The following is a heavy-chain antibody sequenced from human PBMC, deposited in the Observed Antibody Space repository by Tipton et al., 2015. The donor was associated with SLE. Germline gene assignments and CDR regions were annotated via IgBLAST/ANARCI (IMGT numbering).Heavy chain of an antibody. Sequence: TLSLTCTVSGGSISSGSYYWSWIRQPAGKGLEWIGHIYTTGNTNYNPSLKSRVTISVDTSKNHFSLKLTSVTAADTAVYYCARGYCFAGSCYSFDYWGQGALVTVSS. CDR1: GGSISSGSYY. CDR2: IYTTGNT. CDR3: ARGYCFAGSCYSFDY. V-gene: IGHV4-61*09. J-gene: IGHJ4*02. D-gene: IGHD2-15*01.